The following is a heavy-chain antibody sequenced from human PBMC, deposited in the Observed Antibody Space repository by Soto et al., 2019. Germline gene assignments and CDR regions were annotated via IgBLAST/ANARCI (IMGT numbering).Heavy chain of an antibody. J-gene: IGHJ4*02. D-gene: IGHD1-26*01. CDR1: GCCISSYY. CDR2: IYYSGST. CDR3: ARGGGSPDY. V-gene: IGHV4-59*01. Sequence: SETLSLTCTVSGCCISSYYWSWIRQPPGKGLEWIGYIYYSGSTNYNPSLKSRVTISVDTSKNQFSLKLNSVTAADTAVYYCARGGGSPDYWGQGTLVTVSS.